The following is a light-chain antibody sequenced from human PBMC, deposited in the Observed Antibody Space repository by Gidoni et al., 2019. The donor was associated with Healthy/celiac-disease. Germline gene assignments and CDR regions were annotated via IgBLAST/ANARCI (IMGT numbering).Light chain of an antibody. CDR2: EVS. V-gene: IGLV2-14*01. CDR3: SSYTSSSVL. CDR1: SSDVGGYKY. Sequence: QSALTQPASVSGFPGQSITISCTGTSSDVGGYKYVSWYQQHPGHAPKLMIYEVSNRPSGVSNRFSGAKSSNTASLTISGLQAEDEGDYYCSSYTSSSVLFGGGTKLTVL. J-gene: IGLJ2*01.